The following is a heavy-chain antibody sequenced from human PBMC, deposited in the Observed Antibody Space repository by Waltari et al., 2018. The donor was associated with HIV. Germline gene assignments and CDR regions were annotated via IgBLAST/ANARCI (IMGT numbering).Heavy chain of an antibody. CDR3: VRVGTSFDY. D-gene: IGHD2-8*01. Sequence: VQLVESGGGLVQPGGSLRLSCVASGFTFSYYAMNWVRQAPGKGLEGVSYISSNSSTIYHADSVKGRFTISRDNAKNSLYLQMNSLRDEDTAVYYCVRVGTSFDYWGQGTLVTVSS. V-gene: IGHV3-48*02. J-gene: IGHJ4*02. CDR1: GFTFSYYA. CDR2: ISSNSSTI.